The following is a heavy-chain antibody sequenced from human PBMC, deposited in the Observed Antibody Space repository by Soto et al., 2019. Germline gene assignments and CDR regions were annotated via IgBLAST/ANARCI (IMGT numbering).Heavy chain of an antibody. J-gene: IGHJ6*02. V-gene: IGHV1-69*12. CDR1: GGTFSSYA. D-gene: IGHD4-17*01. Sequence: QVQLVQSGAEVKKPGSSVKVSCKASGGTFSSYAISWVRQAPVQGLEWMGGIIPIFGTATYAQKFQGRVTSTAEESTSTAYMELRSLRSEDTAVYYCARGHRGTTVTRYYDGMDVWGQGPTVTVSS. CDR3: ARGHRGTTVTRYYDGMDV. CDR2: IIPIFGTA.